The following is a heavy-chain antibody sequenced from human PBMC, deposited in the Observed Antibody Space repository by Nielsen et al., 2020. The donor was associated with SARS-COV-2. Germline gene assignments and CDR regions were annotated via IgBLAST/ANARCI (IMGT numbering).Heavy chain of an antibody. V-gene: IGHV3-23*01. Sequence: GESLKISCAASGFTFSSYAMSWVRQAPGKGLEWVSAISGSGGSTYYADSVKGRFTISRDNSKNTLYLQMNSLRAEDTAVYYCAIRRGVVQWGQGTLVTVSS. D-gene: IGHD2-21*01. CDR3: AIRRGVVQ. J-gene: IGHJ4*02. CDR2: ISGSGGST. CDR1: GFTFSSYA.